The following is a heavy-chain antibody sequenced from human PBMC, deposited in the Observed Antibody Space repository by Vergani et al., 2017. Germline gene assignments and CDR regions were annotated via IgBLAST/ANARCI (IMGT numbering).Heavy chain of an antibody. V-gene: IGHV1-69*08. CDR3: ARDIGGYDPIGAFDI. D-gene: IGHD5-12*01. CDR2: IIPILGIA. Sequence: QVQLVQSGAEVKKPGSSVKVSCKASGGTFSSYTISWVRQAPGQGLEWMGRIIPILGIANYAQKFQGRVTITADKSTSTAYMELSSLRSDDTAVYYCARDIGGYDPIGAFDIWGQGTMVTVSS. CDR1: GGTFSSYT. J-gene: IGHJ3*02.